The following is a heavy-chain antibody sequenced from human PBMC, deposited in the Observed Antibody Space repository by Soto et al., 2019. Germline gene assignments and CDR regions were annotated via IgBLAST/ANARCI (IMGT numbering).Heavy chain of an antibody. CDR3: ARLSYDILTGYLIYFDY. CDR1: GGSISSYY. J-gene: IGHJ4*02. CDR2: IYYSGST. Sequence: PSETLSLTCTVSGGSISSYYWSWIRQPPGKGLEWIGYIYYSGSTNYNPSLKSRVTISVDTSKNQFSLKLSSVTAADTAVYYCARLSYDILTGYLIYFDYWGQGTLVTVSS. V-gene: IGHV4-59*08. D-gene: IGHD3-9*01.